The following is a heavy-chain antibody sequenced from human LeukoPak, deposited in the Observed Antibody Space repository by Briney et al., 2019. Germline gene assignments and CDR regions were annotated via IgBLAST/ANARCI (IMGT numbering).Heavy chain of an antibody. D-gene: IGHD3-10*01. CDR1: GFTVSSNY. CDR2: IYSGGST. Sequence: PGGSLRLSCAASGFTVSSNYMSWVRQAPGKGLEWVSVIYSGGSTYYADSVKGRFTISRHNSKNTLYLQMNSLRAEDTAVYYCARDRGITMVRGGAYYGMDVWGQGTTATVSS. V-gene: IGHV3-53*04. J-gene: IGHJ6*02. CDR3: ARDRGITMVRGGAYYGMDV.